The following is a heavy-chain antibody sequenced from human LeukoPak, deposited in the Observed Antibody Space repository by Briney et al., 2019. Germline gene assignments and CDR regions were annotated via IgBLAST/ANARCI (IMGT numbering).Heavy chain of an antibody. CDR1: GGSISSGGYY. CDR3: ARLVRFLEWPMGDAFDI. J-gene: IGHJ3*02. D-gene: IGHD3-3*01. V-gene: IGHV4-31*03. Sequence: PSETLSLTCTVSGGSISSGGYYWNWIRQHPGKGLEWIGYIYYSGSTYYNPSLKSRVTISVDTSKNQFSLKLSSVTAADTAVYYCARLVRFLEWPMGDAFDIWGQGTMVTVSS. CDR2: IYYSGST.